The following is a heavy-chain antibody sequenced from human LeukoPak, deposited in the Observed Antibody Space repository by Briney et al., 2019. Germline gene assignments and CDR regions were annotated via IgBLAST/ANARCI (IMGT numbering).Heavy chain of an antibody. CDR3: AREAAPVAAAQPDAADI. D-gene: IGHD2-15*01. CDR1: GFTFSSYE. Sequence: GGSLRLSCAVSGFTFSSYEMNWVRQAPGKGLEWVSYISDSGSAKYYSDSVKGRFTISRDNAKKSLYLQMSSLRPEDTAVYYCAREAAPVAAAQPDAADIWGQGTMVSVSS. CDR2: ISDSGSAK. J-gene: IGHJ3*02. V-gene: IGHV3-48*03.